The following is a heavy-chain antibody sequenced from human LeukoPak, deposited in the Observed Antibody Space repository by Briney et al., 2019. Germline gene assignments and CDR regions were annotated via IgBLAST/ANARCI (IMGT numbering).Heavy chain of an antibody. CDR1: GFTFSSYA. V-gene: IGHV3-23*01. J-gene: IGHJ4*02. D-gene: IGHD4-23*01. Sequence: PGGSLRLSCAASGFTFSSYAMRWVRQAPGKGLEWVSSVSAGGGSTYYPDSVKGRFTISRDNSKNTVYLQMSSLRAEDTAVYYCAKGGGNSHAYFDDWGQGTLVTVSS. CDR3: AKGGGNSHAYFDD. CDR2: VSAGGGST.